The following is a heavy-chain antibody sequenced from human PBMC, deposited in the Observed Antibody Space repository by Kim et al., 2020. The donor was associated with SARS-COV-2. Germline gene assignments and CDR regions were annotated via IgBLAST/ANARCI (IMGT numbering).Heavy chain of an antibody. D-gene: IGHD2-2*01. Sequence: SETLSLTCTVSGGSISSYYWSWIRQPPGKGLEWIGYIYYSGSTNYNPSLKSRVTISVDTSKNQFSLKLRSVTAADTAVYYCARHVVGCSSTSCSYFDYWGQGTLVTVSS. CDR1: GGSISSYY. J-gene: IGHJ4*02. CDR3: ARHVVGCSSTSCSYFDY. CDR2: IYYSGST. V-gene: IGHV4-59*08.